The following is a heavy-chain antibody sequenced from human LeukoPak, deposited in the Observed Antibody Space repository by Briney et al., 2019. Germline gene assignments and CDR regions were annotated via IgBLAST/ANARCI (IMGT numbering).Heavy chain of an antibody. CDR3: ARARAHLKYYYDSSGYYYFDY. V-gene: IGHV4-59*12. CDR2: IYYSGRT. CDR1: DGSISGSY. Sequence: SETLSLTCTVSDGSISGSYWNWIRQPPGKGLEWIGNIYYSGRTNYNPSLKSRVTISVDTSKNQVSLKLSSVTAADTAVYYCARARAHLKYYYDSSGYYYFDYWGQGTLVTVSS. J-gene: IGHJ4*02. D-gene: IGHD3-22*01.